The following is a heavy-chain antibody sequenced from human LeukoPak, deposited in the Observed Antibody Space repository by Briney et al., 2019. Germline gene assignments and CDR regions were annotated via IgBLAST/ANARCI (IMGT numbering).Heavy chain of an antibody. J-gene: IGHJ4*02. D-gene: IGHD6-13*01. CDR2: IYYSGTT. CDR3: ARGVYIAAAQYGY. Sequence: SETLSLTCTVSGGSISSHYWSWIRQPPGKGLEWVGYIYYSGTTNYNPSLKSRVTISVDTSKNRFSLKLSSVTAADTAVYYCARGVYIAAAQYGYWGQGTLVTVSS. CDR1: GGSISSHY. V-gene: IGHV4-59*11.